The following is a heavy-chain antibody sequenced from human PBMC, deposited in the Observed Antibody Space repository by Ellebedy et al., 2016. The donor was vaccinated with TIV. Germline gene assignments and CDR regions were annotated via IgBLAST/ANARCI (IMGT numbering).Heavy chain of an antibody. D-gene: IGHD5-18*01. V-gene: IGHV3-11*01. Sequence: PGGSLRLSCAASGFTFSDYYMSWIRQAPGKGLEWVSYISSSGSTIYYADSVTGRFTISRDNAKNSLYLQMNSLRAEDTAVYYLARDGDTAMVHGMDVWGQGTTVTVSS. CDR3: ARDGDTAMVHGMDV. CDR1: GFTFSDYY. J-gene: IGHJ6*02. CDR2: ISSSGSTI.